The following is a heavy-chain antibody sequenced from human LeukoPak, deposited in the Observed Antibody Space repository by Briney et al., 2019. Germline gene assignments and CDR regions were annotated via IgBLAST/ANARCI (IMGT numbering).Heavy chain of an antibody. J-gene: IGHJ6*02. CDR1: GGTFSSYT. D-gene: IGHD2-15*01. V-gene: IGHV1-69*04. CDR2: IIPILGIA. CDR3: ARDLARSVAASYYGMDV. Sequence: SVKVSCKASGGTFSSYTISWVRQAPGQGLEWMGRIIPILGIANYAQKFQGRVTITVDKSTSTAYMELSSLRSEDTAVYYCARDLARSVAASYYGMDVWGQGTTVTVSS.